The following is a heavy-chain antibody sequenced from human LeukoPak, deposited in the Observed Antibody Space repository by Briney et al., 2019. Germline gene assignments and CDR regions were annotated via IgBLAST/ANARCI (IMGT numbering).Heavy chain of an antibody. D-gene: IGHD3-22*01. J-gene: IGHJ4*02. V-gene: IGHV3-7*01. CDR2: IKKDGSDK. CDR1: GFTFSNYW. Sequence: GGSLTLSCAASGFTFSNYWMTWVRQAPGKGLEWVANIKKDGSDKYYVDSVKGRFTISRDNTKNSLYLQMTSLRAEDTAVYYCARDRGYSTFDYWGQGTLVTVSS. CDR3: ARDRGYSTFDY.